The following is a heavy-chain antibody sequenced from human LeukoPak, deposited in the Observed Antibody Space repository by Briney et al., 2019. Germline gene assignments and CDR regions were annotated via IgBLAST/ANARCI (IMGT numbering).Heavy chain of an antibody. Sequence: ASVKVSFKFSVYTLTELSMHWVRQAPGKGLEWMGGFDPEDGETIYAQKFQGRVTMTEDTSTDTAYMELSSLRSEDTAVYYCATAAVEGSPFDYWGQGTLVTVSS. CDR3: ATAAVEGSPFDY. J-gene: IGHJ4*02. CDR1: VYTLTELS. V-gene: IGHV1-24*01. CDR2: FDPEDGET. D-gene: IGHD1-26*01.